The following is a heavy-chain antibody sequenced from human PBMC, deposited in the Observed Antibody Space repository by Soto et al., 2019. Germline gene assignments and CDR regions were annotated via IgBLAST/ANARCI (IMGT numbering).Heavy chain of an antibody. CDR3: ARSIGDYFDY. V-gene: IGHV4-59*01. J-gene: IGHJ4*02. Sequence: SETLSLTCTVSGGSISSYYWSWIRQPPGKGLEWIGYIYYSGSTNYNPSLKSRVTISVDTSKNQFSLKLSSVTAADTAVYYCARSIGDYFDYWGQGTLVTVSS. CDR1: GGSISSYY. CDR2: IYYSGST. D-gene: IGHD3-16*02.